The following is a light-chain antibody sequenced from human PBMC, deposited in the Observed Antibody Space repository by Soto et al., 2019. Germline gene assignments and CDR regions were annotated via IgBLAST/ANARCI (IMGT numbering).Light chain of an antibody. V-gene: IGKV3-20*01. CDR2: GAS. CDR1: QSVSNNY. Sequence: EIVLTQSPFTLSLSPGERATLSCMASQSVSNNYLAWYQQKPGQAPRLLIYGASNRATGIPDRFSGSGSGTDFTLTISRLEPEDFAVYYCQQYGSSGTCGQGTKVDIK. CDR3: QQYGSSGT. J-gene: IGKJ1*01.